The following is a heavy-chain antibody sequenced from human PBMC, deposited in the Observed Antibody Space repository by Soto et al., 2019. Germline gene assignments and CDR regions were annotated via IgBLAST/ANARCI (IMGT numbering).Heavy chain of an antibody. V-gene: IGHV1-2*04. CDR3: ARGITMVRGVTSDAFDI. D-gene: IGHD3-10*01. Sequence: ASVKVSCKASGYTFTGXXXXXXXXXXXQGLEWMGWINPNSGGTNYAQKFQGWVTMTRDTSISTAYMELSRLRSDDTAVYYCARGITMVRGVTSDAFDIWGQGTMVTVSS. CDR2: INPNSGGT. J-gene: IGHJ3*02. CDR1: GYTFTGXX.